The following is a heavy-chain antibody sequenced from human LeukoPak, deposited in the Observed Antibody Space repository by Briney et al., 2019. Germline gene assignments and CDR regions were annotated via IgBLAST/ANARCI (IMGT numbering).Heavy chain of an antibody. Sequence: GGSLRLSCAASGFTFSNYWMSWVRQAPGKGLEWVANIKEDGSEKYYVDSVKGRSTISRDNAKKSLYLQMNSLRAEDTAVYYCAKDAGYNWNYVLSPPDYWGQGTLVTVSS. CDR2: IKEDGSEK. J-gene: IGHJ4*02. D-gene: IGHD1-7*01. V-gene: IGHV3-7*01. CDR1: GFTFSNYW. CDR3: AKDAGYNWNYVLSPPDY.